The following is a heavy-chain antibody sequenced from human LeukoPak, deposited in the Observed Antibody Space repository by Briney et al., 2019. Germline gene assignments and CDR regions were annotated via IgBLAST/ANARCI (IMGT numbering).Heavy chain of an antibody. J-gene: IGHJ4*02. V-gene: IGHV4-39*02. CDR1: GGSISRSSYY. D-gene: IGHD4-23*01. CDR2: IYYSGTT. Sequence: SETLSLTCAVSGGSISRSSYYWGWIRQPPGKGLEWIGSIYYSGTTYSNPSLKSRVTISVDTSKNQFSLKLSSVTAADTAVYYCARDYGGHFDYWGQGTLVTVSS. CDR3: ARDYGGHFDY.